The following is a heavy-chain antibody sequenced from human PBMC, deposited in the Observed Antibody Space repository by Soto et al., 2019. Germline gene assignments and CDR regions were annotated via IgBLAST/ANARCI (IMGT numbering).Heavy chain of an antibody. D-gene: IGHD1-26*01. J-gene: IGHJ4*02. CDR3: ARREIQGPIDY. V-gene: IGHV4-28*01. CDR2: IYYSGTT. Sequence: SETLSLTCSVSGGSISSTNWWGWIRQPPGKGLEWIRYIYYSGTTYYNPSLKSRVTMSVDTSKNQFSLKLTSVTAVDTAVYYCARREIQGPIDYWGQGTLVTVSS. CDR1: GGSISSTNW.